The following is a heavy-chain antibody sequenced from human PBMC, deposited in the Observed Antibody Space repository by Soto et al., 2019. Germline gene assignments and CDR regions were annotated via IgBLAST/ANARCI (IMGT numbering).Heavy chain of an antibody. CDR2: IRIKANSYAI. CDR3: TSPTDYDFWSGYQSPNYYMDV. D-gene: IGHD3-3*01. Sequence: GGSLRLSCAASGFTFSGSAMHWVRQASGKGLEWVGRIRIKANSYAIAYAASVKGRFTISRDDSKNTAYLQMNSLKTEDTAVYYCTSPTDYDFWSGYQSPNYYMDVWGKGTTVTVSS. V-gene: IGHV3-73*01. CDR1: GFTFSGSA. J-gene: IGHJ6*03.